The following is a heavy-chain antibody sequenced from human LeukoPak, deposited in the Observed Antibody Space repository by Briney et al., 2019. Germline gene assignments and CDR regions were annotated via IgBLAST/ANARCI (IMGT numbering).Heavy chain of an antibody. D-gene: IGHD6-13*01. CDR3: VKDIGSSGHYNGMDV. CDR1: GFIFDDYA. V-gene: IGHV3-9*01. J-gene: IGHJ6*02. Sequence: GGSLRLSCAVSGFIFDDYAMHWVRQAPGKGLEWVSGISWNSGSIGYADSVKGRFTISRDNAKNSLYLQINSLRAEDTALYYCVKDIGSSGHYNGMDVWGQGTTVTVSS. CDR2: ISWNSGSI.